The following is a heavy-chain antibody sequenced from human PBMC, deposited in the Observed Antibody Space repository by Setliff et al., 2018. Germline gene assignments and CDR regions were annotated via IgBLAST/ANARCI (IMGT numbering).Heavy chain of an antibody. CDR1: GDSISSTYH. J-gene: IGHJ4*02. D-gene: IGHD3-9*01. Sequence: SETLSLTCNVSGDSISSTYHWGWIRQSPGKGLEWIGTIYHSGNTYYNPSLNSRLTLSVDTSKNQFSLRLTSVTAADTAVYYCARGPLLTYYDILTGYFLPHWGQGTLVTVSS. V-gene: IGHV4-38-2*02. CDR2: IYHSGNT. CDR3: ARGPLLTYYDILTGYFLPH.